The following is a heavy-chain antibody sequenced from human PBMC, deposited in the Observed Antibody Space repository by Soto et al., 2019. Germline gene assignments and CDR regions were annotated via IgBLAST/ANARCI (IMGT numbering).Heavy chain of an antibody. CDR2: ITGSGTTK. V-gene: IGHV3-48*03. J-gene: IGHJ4*02. CDR3: ARLLTSSGY. CDR1: GFTFSSYE. Sequence: SLRLSCAASGFTFSSYELNWVRQAPGKGLEWVSYITGSGTTKYYADSVKGRFTISRDNAKNSLYLQMNSLRAEDTAVYYCARLLTSSGYWSQGILVTVSS. D-gene: IGHD3-10*01.